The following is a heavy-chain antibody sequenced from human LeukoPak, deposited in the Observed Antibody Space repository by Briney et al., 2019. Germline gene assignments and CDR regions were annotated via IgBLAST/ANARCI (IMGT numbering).Heavy chain of an antibody. V-gene: IGHV3-53*05. CDR1: GFTVSSNY. CDR2: IYSGGST. CDR3: VVHSGSRYFDY. D-gene: IGHD1-26*01. Sequence: PGGSLRLSCAASGFTVSSNYMSWVRQAPGKGLEWVSVIYSGGSTYYADSVKGRFTISRDNSKNTLYLQMSSLRAEDTAVYYCVVHSGSRYFDYWGQGTLVTVSS. J-gene: IGHJ4*02.